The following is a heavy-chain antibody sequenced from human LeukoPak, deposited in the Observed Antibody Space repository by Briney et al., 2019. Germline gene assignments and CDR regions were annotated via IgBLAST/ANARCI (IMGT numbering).Heavy chain of an antibody. CDR2: FDPEDGET. J-gene: IGHJ4*02. V-gene: IGHV1-24*01. CDR3: ASRSVVDGDYVPFDY. CDR1: GYTLTELS. D-gene: IGHD4-17*01. Sequence: ASVKVSCKVSGYTLTELSMHWVRQAPGKGLELMGGFDPEDGETIYAQKFQGRVTLTEDTSTDTAYMELSSLRSEDTAVYYCASRSVVDGDYVPFDYWGQGTLVTVSS.